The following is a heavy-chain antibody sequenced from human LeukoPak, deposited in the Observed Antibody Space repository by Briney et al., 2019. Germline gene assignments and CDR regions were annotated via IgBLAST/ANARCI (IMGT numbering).Heavy chain of an antibody. CDR3: ARDKGDGYNDY. CDR1: GGSISSYY. CDR2: IYYSGST. Sequence: SETLSLTCTVSGGSISSYYWSWIRQPPGKGLEWIGYIYYSGSTTYNPSLKSRVTISVDTSKSQFSLKLSSVTAADTAVYYCARDKGDGYNDYWGQGTPVTVSS. J-gene: IGHJ4*02. D-gene: IGHD5-24*01. V-gene: IGHV4-59*01.